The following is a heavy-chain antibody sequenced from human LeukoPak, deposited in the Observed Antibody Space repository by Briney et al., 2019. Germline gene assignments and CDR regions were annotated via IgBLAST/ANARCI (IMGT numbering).Heavy chain of an antibody. CDR1: GYTLTSYD. CDR3: ARFRGNIAAAGDY. Sequence: ASVKVSCKASGYTLTSYDTNWVRQATGQGLEWMGWMNPNSGNTGYAQKFQGRVTMTRNTSISTAYMELSSLRSEDTAVYYCARFRGNIAAAGDYWGQGTLVTVSS. CDR2: MNPNSGNT. J-gene: IGHJ4*02. V-gene: IGHV1-8*01. D-gene: IGHD6-13*01.